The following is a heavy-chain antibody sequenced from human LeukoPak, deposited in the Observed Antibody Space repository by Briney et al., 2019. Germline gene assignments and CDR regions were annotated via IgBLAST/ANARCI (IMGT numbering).Heavy chain of an antibody. Sequence: GGSPRLSCAASGITFINAWMRWVRQAPGKGLEWVGRIKSKTDGGTIDYAAPVKGRFTISRDDSKNTLYLQMNSLKTEDTAFYYCATGNYYGSRSYAYWGQGTLVTVSS. CDR2: IKSKTDGGTI. CDR1: GITFINAW. V-gene: IGHV3-15*01. CDR3: ATGNYYGSRSYAY. D-gene: IGHD3-10*01. J-gene: IGHJ4*02.